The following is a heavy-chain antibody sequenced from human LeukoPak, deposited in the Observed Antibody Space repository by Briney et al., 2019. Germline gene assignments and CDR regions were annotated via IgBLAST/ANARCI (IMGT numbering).Heavy chain of an antibody. CDR1: GFTFSSYS. CDR3: ARESYYDFWSGSPHNWFDP. CDR2: ISSSSSTI. Sequence: GGSLRLSCAASGFTFSSYSMNWVRQAPGKGLEWVSYISSSSSTIYYADSVKGRFTISRDNAKNSLYLQMNSLSAEDTAVYYCARESYYDFWSGSPHNWFDPWGQGTLVTVSS. V-gene: IGHV3-48*01. D-gene: IGHD3-3*01. J-gene: IGHJ5*02.